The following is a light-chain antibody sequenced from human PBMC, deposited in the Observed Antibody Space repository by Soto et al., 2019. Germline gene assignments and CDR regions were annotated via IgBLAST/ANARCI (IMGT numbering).Light chain of an antibody. CDR3: QQYNTWYT. J-gene: IGKJ2*01. Sequence: EIVMTQSPATLSVSPGERATLSCRASQSVSSNLAWYQQKPGQAPRLLIYGASTRATVIPARFSGSGSRTEFTLTISSLQSEDFAVYYCQQYNTWYTFGQGTKLEIK. V-gene: IGKV3-15*01. CDR2: GAS. CDR1: QSVSSN.